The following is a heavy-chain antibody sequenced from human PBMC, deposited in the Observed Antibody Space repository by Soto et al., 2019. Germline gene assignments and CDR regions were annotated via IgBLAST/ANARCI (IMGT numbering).Heavy chain of an antibody. D-gene: IGHD3-3*01. CDR1: GFTFSSYG. V-gene: IGHV3-30*18. CDR2: ISYDGSNK. CDR3: AKGGVRLFTYYYYGMDV. J-gene: IGHJ6*02. Sequence: QVQLVESGGGVVQPGRSLRLSCAASGFTFSSYGMHWVRQAPGKGLEWVAVISYDGSNKYYADSVKGRFTISRDNSKNTVYLQMNSLRAEDTAVYYCAKGGVRLFTYYYYGMDVWGQGTTVTVSS.